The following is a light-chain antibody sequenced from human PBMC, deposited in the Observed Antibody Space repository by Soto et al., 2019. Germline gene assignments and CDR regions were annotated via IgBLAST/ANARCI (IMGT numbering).Light chain of an antibody. CDR3: SSYTRSSTPYV. V-gene: IGLV2-14*01. CDR2: EVS. CDR1: SSDVGGYNY. Sequence: QSALTQPASVSGSPGQSITISCTGTSSDVGGYNYVSWYQQHPGKAPKLMIYEVSNRPSRVSNRVSGSKSGNTASLTISGLQAEDEADYYCSSYTRSSTPYVYGTGTKLTVL. J-gene: IGLJ1*01.